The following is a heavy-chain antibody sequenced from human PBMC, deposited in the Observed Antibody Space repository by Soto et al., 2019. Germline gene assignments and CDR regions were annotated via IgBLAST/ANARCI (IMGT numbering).Heavy chain of an antibody. Sequence: QITLKESGPTLVKPTQTLTLTCTFSGFSLSTSGVGVGWIRQPPGKALEWLALIYWDDDKRYSPSLKSRLTITKDTSKNQVVLTMTNMDPVDTATYYCPHEEQTYNRSHNWFDPWGQGTLVTVSS. J-gene: IGHJ5*02. CDR1: GFSLSTSGVG. D-gene: IGHD1-1*01. CDR2: IYWDDDK. V-gene: IGHV2-5*02. CDR3: PHEEQTYNRSHNWFDP.